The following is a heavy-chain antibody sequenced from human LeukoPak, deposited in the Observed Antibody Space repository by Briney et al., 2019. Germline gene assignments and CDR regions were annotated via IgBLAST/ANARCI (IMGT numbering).Heavy chain of an antibody. D-gene: IGHD3-9*01. J-gene: IGHJ4*02. V-gene: IGHV4-31*11. CDR1: GGSISSGGYY. CDR2: IYYSGST. Sequence: PSQTLSLTCAVSGGSISSGGYYWSWIRQHPGKGLEWIGYIYYSGSTYYNPSLKSRVTISVDTSKNQFSLKLSSVTAADTAVYYCARDLYGAGYYFDYWGQGTLVTVSS. CDR3: ARDLYGAGYYFDY.